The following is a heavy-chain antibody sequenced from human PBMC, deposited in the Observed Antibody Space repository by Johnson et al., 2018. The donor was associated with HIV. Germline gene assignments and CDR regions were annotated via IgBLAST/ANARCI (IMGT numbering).Heavy chain of an antibody. CDR3: ARDRMKTATLCPDAFDI. Sequence: QVQLVESGAGLTQPGASLRLSCAASGSTFSDYYMSWIRQAPGKGLEWVSYISSRGSTIYYADHVKGRFTITRDNAKNALYVQMNSLRAEDTAVYYCARDRMKTATLCPDAFDIWGQGTMVTVSS. CDR1: GSTFSDYY. V-gene: IGHV3-11*04. D-gene: IGHD2-8*01. CDR2: ISSRGSTI. J-gene: IGHJ3*02.